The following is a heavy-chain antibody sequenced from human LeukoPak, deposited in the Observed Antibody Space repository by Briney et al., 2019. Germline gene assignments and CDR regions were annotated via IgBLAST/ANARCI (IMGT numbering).Heavy chain of an antibody. Sequence: GGSLRLSCAASGFIFDDYAMHWVRQVPGKGLQWVSGINWNSSYIGLADFVKGRVTISRDNAKNSLYLQMNSLRAEDTALYYCAKDQRYSYASSNGMDVWGQGTTVTVSS. V-gene: IGHV3-9*01. D-gene: IGHD5-18*01. J-gene: IGHJ6*02. CDR3: AKDQRYSYASSNGMDV. CDR1: GFIFDDYA. CDR2: INWNSSYI.